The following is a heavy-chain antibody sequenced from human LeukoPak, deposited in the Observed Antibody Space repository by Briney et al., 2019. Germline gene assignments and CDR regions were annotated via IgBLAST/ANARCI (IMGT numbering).Heavy chain of an antibody. CDR3: ASYYYDSSGYRWFDP. D-gene: IGHD3-22*01. CDR2: IYTSGST. Sequence: SEPLSLTCTVSGGSISSGSYYWSRIPQPAGKGLEWIERIYTSGSTNYHPSLKSRATISVDTSKHQFSLKLSSVTAADTAVYYCASYYYDSSGYRWFDPWGQGTLVTVSS. CDR1: GGSISSGSYY. V-gene: IGHV4-61*02. J-gene: IGHJ5*02.